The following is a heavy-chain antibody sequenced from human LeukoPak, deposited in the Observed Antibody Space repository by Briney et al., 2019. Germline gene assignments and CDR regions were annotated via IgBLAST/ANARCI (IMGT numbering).Heavy chain of an antibody. CDR1: GGSISSYY. V-gene: IGHV4-4*07. CDR3: ARVDVGEDYGDYEGAGMDV. J-gene: IGHJ6*02. D-gene: IGHD4-17*01. Sequence: SETLSLTCTVSGGSISSYYWSWIRQPAGKGLEWIGRIYTSGSTNYNPSLKSRVTMSVDTSKNQFSLKLSSVTAADTAVYYRARVDVGEDYGDYEGAGMDVWGQGTTVTVSS. CDR2: IYTSGST.